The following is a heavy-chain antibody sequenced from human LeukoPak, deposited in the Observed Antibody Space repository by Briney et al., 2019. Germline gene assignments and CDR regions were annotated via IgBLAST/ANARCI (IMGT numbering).Heavy chain of an antibody. CDR1: GGSISSGSYY. CDR2: IYYSGST. J-gene: IGHJ6*02. Sequence: SETLSLTCTVSGGSISSGSYYWSWIRRPPGKGLEWIGYIYYSGSTNYNPSLKSRVTISVDTSKNQFSLKLSSVTAADTAVYYCARDSVGYCSGGSCYPYYYYGMDVWGQGTTVTVSS. CDR3: ARDSVGYCSGGSCYPYYYYGMDV. V-gene: IGHV4-61*01. D-gene: IGHD2-15*01.